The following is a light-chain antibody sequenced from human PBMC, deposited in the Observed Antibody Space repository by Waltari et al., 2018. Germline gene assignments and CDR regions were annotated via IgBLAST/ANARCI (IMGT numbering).Light chain of an antibody. CDR1: QNLLHTNGHYY. CDR2: AAS. J-gene: IGKJ1*01. V-gene: IGKV2-28*01. Sequence: EIVMNQSPLSLSVTLGEPASISCTSSQNLLHTNGHYYLDWYLQKPGQSPQLLIYAASNRAPGVPDRFSGSGSGRDFTLTISRVEADDFGTYFCMQALQTWTFGQGTKVDMK. CDR3: MQALQTWT.